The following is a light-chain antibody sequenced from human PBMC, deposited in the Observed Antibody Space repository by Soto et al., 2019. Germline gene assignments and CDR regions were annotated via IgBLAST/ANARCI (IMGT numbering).Light chain of an antibody. J-gene: IGKJ1*01. CDR1: QGVSSY. Sequence: VLTGCPATLALSAGERATLSCRASQGVSSYLAWYQEKPGQAPRLLIYDASNRATGIPARFSGSGSETDFTLTISSLEPEDFAVYYCHQRSSWPQSFGQGTK. CDR2: DAS. CDR3: HQRSSWPQS. V-gene: IGKV3-11*01.